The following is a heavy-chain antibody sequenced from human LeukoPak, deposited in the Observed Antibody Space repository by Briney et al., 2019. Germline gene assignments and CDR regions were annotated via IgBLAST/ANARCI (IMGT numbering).Heavy chain of an antibody. D-gene: IGHD3-9*01. CDR1: GFTFSSYG. Sequence: PGGSLRLSCAASGFTFSSYGMSWVRQAPGKGLEWVSAISGSGGSTYYADSVKGRFTISRDNSKNTLWLQMNSLKGEDTAVYYCARVYSSPGFYSRDYYYMDVWGKGTTVTISS. CDR3: ARVYSSPGFYSRDYYYMDV. J-gene: IGHJ6*03. CDR2: ISGSGGST. V-gene: IGHV3-23*01.